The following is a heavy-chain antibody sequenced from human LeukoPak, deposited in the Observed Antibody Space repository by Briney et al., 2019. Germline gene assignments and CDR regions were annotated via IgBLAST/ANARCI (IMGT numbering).Heavy chain of an antibody. CDR3: ARGGLVPAAIDY. V-gene: IGHV4-34*01. D-gene: IGHD2-2*01. Sequence: SETLSLTCAVYGGSFSGYYWSWIRQPPRKGLEWIGEINHSGSTNYNPSLKSRVTISVDTSKNQFSLKLSSVTAADTAVYYCARGGLVPAAIDYWGQGTLVTVSS. CDR1: GGSFSGYY. J-gene: IGHJ4*02. CDR2: INHSGST.